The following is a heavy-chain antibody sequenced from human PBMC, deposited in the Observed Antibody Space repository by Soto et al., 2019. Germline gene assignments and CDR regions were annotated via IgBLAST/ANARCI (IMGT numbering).Heavy chain of an antibody. J-gene: IGHJ4*02. CDR3: ARASGYSGYAEGHFDY. CDR1: GGSISSYY. V-gene: IGHV4-59*12. CDR2: IYHSGST. Sequence: SETLSLTCTVSGGSISSYYWSWIRQPPGKGLEWIGEIYHSGSTNYNPSLKSRVTISVDTSKNQFSLKLSSVTAADTAVYYCARASGYSGYAEGHFDYWGQGSLVTVSS. D-gene: IGHD5-12*01.